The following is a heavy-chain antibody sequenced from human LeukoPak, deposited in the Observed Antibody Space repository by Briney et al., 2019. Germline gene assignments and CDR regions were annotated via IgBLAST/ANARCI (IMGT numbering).Heavy chain of an antibody. CDR3: ARLRAYSGYDYALRDYDY. V-gene: IGHV5-51*01. CDR2: IFPGDSDT. D-gene: IGHD5-12*01. J-gene: IGHJ4*02. Sequence: GESLKISCKASGYSFTSYWIGWVRQMPAKGLEWMGIIFPGDSDTRYSPSFQGQVTISADKSISTAYLQWGSLKASDTAMYYCARLRAYSGYDYALRDYDYWGQGTLVTVSS. CDR1: GYSFTSYW.